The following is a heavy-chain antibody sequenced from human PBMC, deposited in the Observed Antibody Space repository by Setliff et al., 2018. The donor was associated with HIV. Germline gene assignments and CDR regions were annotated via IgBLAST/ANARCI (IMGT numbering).Heavy chain of an antibody. CDR3: ARHNVITYGGLIYDYLYYGLDV. CDR1: GGSVNGHY. V-gene: IGHV4-59*02. D-gene: IGHD3-16*02. J-gene: IGHJ6*02. Sequence: SETLSLTCTVSGGSVNGHYWNWIRLTPGKGLEWIGSISYSGSTNYNPSLKSRVTISVDTSRNEFSLKVTSVTAADTAVYYCARHNVITYGGLIYDYLYYGLDVWGRGTPVTVSS. CDR2: ISYSGST.